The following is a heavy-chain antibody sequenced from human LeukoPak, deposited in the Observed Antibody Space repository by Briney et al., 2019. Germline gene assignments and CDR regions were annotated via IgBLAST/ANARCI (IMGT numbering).Heavy chain of an antibody. CDR1: ASTLSDFY. CDR2: ITSAGST. Sequence: PAGSMTLSWPASASTLSDFYMTWISQAAGKGLEWISYITSAGSTYYAGSVKGRFTISRDNAKPSLFLQMNNLGAEDTAVYYCARDRGPHRSSPNSGAFDIWGQGTMVTVSS. V-gene: IGHV3-11*04. J-gene: IGHJ3*02. D-gene: IGHD6-6*01. CDR3: ARDRGPHRSSPNSGAFDI.